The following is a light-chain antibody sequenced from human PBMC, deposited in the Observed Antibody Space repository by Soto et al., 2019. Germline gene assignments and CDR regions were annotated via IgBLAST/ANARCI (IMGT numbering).Light chain of an antibody. V-gene: IGKV3D-20*02. J-gene: IGKJ5*01. CDR2: GAS. CDR1: QSVSSSY. Sequence: EIVLTQSPGTLSLSPGERATLSCRASQSVSSSYLAWYQQKPGQAPRLLIYGASSRATGIADRFSGSGSGTDFTLTISRLEPEDFAVYYCQQRSNWPSITFGQGTRLEIK. CDR3: QQRSNWPSIT.